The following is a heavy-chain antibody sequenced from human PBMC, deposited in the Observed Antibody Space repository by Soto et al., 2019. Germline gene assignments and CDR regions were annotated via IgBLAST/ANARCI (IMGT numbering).Heavy chain of an antibody. J-gene: IGHJ4*02. CDR3: ARVGLRLGDYYDY. V-gene: IGHV4-31*03. CDR1: GGSISSGGYY. D-gene: IGHD3-16*01. CDR2: IYYSGST. Sequence: QVQLHESGPGLVKPSQTLSLTCTVSGGSISSGGYYWSWIRQHPGKGLEWIGYIYYSGSTHYTPSLKSRVAISVDTSKNQCSLRLSSVTAADTAVYYCARVGLRLGDYYDYWGQGTLVTVSS.